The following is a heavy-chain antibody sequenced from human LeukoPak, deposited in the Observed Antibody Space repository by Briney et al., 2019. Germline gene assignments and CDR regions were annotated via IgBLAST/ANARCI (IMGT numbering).Heavy chain of an antibody. Sequence: PGGSLRLSCAASGFTVSSNYMSWVRQAPGKGLEWVSVIYSGGSTYYADSVKGRFTISRDNPKNTLYLQMNSLRAEDTAVYYCARERSNYYYMDVWGKGTTVTVSS. CDR2: IYSGGST. CDR1: GFTVSSNY. D-gene: IGHD3/OR15-3a*01. CDR3: ARERSNYYYMDV. V-gene: IGHV3-53*01. J-gene: IGHJ6*03.